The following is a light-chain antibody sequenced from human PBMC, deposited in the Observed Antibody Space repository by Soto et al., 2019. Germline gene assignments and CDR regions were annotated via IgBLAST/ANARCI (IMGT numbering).Light chain of an antibody. CDR1: SSDVGGYNY. J-gene: IGLJ1*01. CDR2: DVS. CDR3: SSYTSSSTLYV. V-gene: IGLV2-14*01. Sequence: QSALTQPASVXGSXXXXXXISCTGTSSDVGGYNYVSWYQQHPGKAPKLMIYDVSNRPSGVSNRFSGSKSGNTASLTISGLQAEDEADYYCSSYTSSSTLYVFGTGTKLTVL.